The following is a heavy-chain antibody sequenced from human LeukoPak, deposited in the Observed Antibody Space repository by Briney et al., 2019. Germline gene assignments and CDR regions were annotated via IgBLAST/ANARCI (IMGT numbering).Heavy chain of an antibody. CDR3: ARAGYSGSDFSV. CDR1: GGSFSGYY. V-gene: IGHV4-59*01. D-gene: IGHD5-12*01. J-gene: IGHJ6*04. Sequence: SETLSLTCAVYGGSFSGYYWSWIRQPPGKGLEWIGYIYYSGSTNYNPSLKSRVTISVDTSKNQFSLKLSSVTATDTAVYYCARAGYSGSDFSVWGKGSTVTVSS. CDR2: IYYSGST.